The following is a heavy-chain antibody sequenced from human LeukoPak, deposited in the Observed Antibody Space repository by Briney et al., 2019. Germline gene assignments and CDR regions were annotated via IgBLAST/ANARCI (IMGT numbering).Heavy chain of an antibody. CDR3: ARVLFSGDAFDI. J-gene: IGHJ3*02. Sequence: SQTLSLTCTVSGGSISSGSYYWGWIRQPPGKGLEWIGSIYYSGSAYYNPSLKSRVTISVDTSKNQFSLKLSSVTAADTAVYYCARVLFSGDAFDIWGQGTMVTVSS. V-gene: IGHV4-39*07. CDR1: GGSISSGSYY. CDR2: IYYSGSA. D-gene: IGHD2/OR15-2a*01.